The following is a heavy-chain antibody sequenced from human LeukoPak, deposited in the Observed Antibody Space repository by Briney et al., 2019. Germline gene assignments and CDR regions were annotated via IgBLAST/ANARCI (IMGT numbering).Heavy chain of an antibody. CDR2: VSGSGNEI. Sequence: GGSLRLSCAASGFTFSSYEMNWVRQAPGKGLEWISYVSGSGNEIHYGDSVKGRFTISRDNAQSSLYLQMSSLRAEDTAVYYCATKVPGNSHFSSWGVGTLVTVSS. CDR3: ATKVPGNSHFSS. J-gene: IGHJ4*02. CDR1: GFTFSSYE. V-gene: IGHV3-48*03. D-gene: IGHD4-23*01.